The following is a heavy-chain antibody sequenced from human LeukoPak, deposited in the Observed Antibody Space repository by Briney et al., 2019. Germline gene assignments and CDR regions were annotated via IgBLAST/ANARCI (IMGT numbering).Heavy chain of an antibody. J-gene: IGHJ4*02. CDR1: GGSFGGYY. CDR3: ARTLGGSPFDY. CDR2: INHSGST. Sequence: SETLSLTCAVYGGSFGGYYWSWIRQPPGKGLEWIGEINHSGSTNYNPSLKSRVTISVDTSKDQFSLKLSSVTAADTAVYYCARTLGGSPFDYWGQGTLVTVSS. D-gene: IGHD5-12*01. V-gene: IGHV4-34*01.